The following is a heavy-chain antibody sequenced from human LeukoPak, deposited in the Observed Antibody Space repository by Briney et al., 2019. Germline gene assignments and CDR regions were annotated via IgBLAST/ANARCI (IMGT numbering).Heavy chain of an antibody. CDR2: INHSGST. V-gene: IGHV4-34*01. D-gene: IGHD5-18*01. CDR1: GGSFSGYY. CDR3: ARGRYSYGYRWWYFDL. J-gene: IGHJ2*01. Sequence: SETLSLTCAVYGGSFSGYYWSWIRQPPGKGLEWIGEINHSGSTNYNPSLKSRVIISVDTSKNQFSLKLSSVTAADTAVYYCARGRYSYGYRWWYFDLWGRGTLVTVSS.